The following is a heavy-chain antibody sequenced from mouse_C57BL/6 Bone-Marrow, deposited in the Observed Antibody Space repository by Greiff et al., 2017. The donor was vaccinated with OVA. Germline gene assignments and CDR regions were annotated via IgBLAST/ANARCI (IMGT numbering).Heavy chain of an antibody. CDR3: ARSPSAWFAY. CDR1: GFNITDYY. D-gene: IGHD3-1*01. V-gene: IGHV14-2*01. J-gene: IGHJ3*01. CDR2: IDPEDGET. Sequence: EVKLMESGAELVKPGASVKLSCTASGFNITDYYMHWVKQRTEQGLEWIGRIDPEDGETKYAPQFQGKATITADTSSNTAYLQLSSLTSEDTAVYYCARSPSAWFAYWGQGTLVTVSA.